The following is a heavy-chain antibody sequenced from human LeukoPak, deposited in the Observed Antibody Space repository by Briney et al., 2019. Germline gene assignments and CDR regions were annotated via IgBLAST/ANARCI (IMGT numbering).Heavy chain of an antibody. V-gene: IGHV3-23*01. CDR1: GFTFSSYA. J-gene: IGHJ4*02. Sequence: GGSLRLSCAASGFTFSSYAMTWVRQAPGKGLDWVSAISGGGGNTYYADSGKGRFTTSRDNPRNTLYLQMNSLRAEDTAVYYCAKESRYYYDTSGSPDSWGQGIPVTVSS. CDR2: ISGGGGNT. D-gene: IGHD3-22*01. CDR3: AKESRYYYDTSGSPDS.